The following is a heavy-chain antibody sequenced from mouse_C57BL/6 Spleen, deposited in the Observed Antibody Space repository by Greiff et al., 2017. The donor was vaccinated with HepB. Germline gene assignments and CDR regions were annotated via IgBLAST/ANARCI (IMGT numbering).Heavy chain of an antibody. CDR3: ARLVGTEGPFDY. CDR1: GYTFTSYW. V-gene: IGHV1-69*01. CDR2: IDPSDSDT. J-gene: IGHJ2*01. Sequence: QVQLQQPGAELVMPGASVKLSCKASGYTFTSYWMHWVKQRPGQGLEWIGEIDPSDSDTNYNQKFKGKSTLTVDKSSSTAYMQLSSLTSEDSAVYYCARLVGTEGPFDYWGQGTTLTVSS. D-gene: IGHD1-1*02.